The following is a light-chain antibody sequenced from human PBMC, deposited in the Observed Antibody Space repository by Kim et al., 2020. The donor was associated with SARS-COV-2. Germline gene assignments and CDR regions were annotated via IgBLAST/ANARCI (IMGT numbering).Light chain of an antibody. CDR3: QQYGDSPWT. J-gene: IGKJ1*01. CDR2: GAS. CDR1: QSVSSSS. Sequence: PGERATLSCRASQSVSSSSLAWYQQNPGQAPRLLIYGASSRATGIPERFSGSGSGTDFTLTISRLEPEDFAVYYCQQYGDSPWTFGQGTKVDIK. V-gene: IGKV3-20*01.